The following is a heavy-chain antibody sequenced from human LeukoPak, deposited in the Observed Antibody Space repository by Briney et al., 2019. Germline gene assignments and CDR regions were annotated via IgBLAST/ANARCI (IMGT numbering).Heavy chain of an antibody. CDR1: GFTFSSYA. V-gene: IGHV3-30*04. Sequence: GRSLRLSCAASGFTFSSYAMHWVRQAPGKGLEWVAVTSYDGSNKYYADSVKGRFTISRDNSKNTLYLQMNSLRAEDTAVYYCARDPTTTVTTFDYWGQGTLVTVSS. D-gene: IGHD4-17*01. CDR3: ARDPTTTVTTFDY. J-gene: IGHJ4*02. CDR2: TSYDGSNK.